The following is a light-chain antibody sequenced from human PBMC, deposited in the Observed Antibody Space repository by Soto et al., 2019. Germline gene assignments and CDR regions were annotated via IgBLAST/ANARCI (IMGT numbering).Light chain of an antibody. CDR3: QESSASQLT. CDR2: VAS. Sequence: IQLTQSPSSLSASVGDRVTITCRASQDVRKFLNWYQQRPGKAPKLLINVASVLQVGVPSRFSGSGSGTNITLTINSLQPEDFATYYCQESSASQLTFGGGTKVEVK. V-gene: IGKV1-39*01. CDR1: QDVRKF. J-gene: IGKJ4*01.